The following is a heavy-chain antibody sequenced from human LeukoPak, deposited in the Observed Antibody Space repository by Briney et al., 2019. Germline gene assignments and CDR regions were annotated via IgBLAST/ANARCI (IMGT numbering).Heavy chain of an antibody. D-gene: IGHD3-10*01. J-gene: IGHJ4*02. CDR2: INADGSST. CDR3: ARHRVYGYYFDY. Sequence: GGSLRLSCAASGFTFSSYWMHWVRQAPGKGLVWVSRINADGSSTSYADSVKGRFTISRDNAKNTLYLQMSSLGAEDTAVYYCARHRVYGYYFDYWGQGTLVTVSS. CDR1: GFTFSSYW. V-gene: IGHV3-74*01.